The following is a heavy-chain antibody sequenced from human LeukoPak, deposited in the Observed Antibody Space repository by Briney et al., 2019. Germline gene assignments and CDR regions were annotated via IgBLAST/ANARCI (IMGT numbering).Heavy chain of an antibody. CDR2: IDSNSGGR. Sequence: ASVKVSCRASGYTFTGFHMHWVRQAPGQGLEWMGWIDSNSGGRSYAQTFQGRVTMTRDTSISTAYMELSEMRSDDTAVYYCARGGNIYGDYYFDYWGQGTLVTVSS. CDR3: ARGGNIYGDYYFDY. D-gene: IGHD4-17*01. J-gene: IGHJ4*02. CDR1: GYTFTGFH. V-gene: IGHV1-2*02.